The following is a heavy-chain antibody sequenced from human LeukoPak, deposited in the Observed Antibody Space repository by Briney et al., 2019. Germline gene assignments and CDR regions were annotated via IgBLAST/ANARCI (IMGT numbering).Heavy chain of an antibody. CDR1: GFTFISST. J-gene: IGHJ4*02. Sequence: GGSLRLSCAASGFTFISSTMNGVRQAPGKGLEWVSYINNNGGTRHYAGSVRGRFTISRDNARDSLFLQMDSLRAEDTAVYYCVRGDSRDYWGQRTLVTVSS. V-gene: IGHV3-48*04. CDR2: INNNGGTR. D-gene: IGHD3-22*01. CDR3: VRGDSRDY.